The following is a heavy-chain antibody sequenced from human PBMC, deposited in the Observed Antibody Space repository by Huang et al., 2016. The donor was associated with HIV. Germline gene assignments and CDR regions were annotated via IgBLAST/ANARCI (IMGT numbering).Heavy chain of an antibody. Sequence: QLQLVQSGAQVKKPGSSVNVSCKASGKTFSGSAISWVRQAPGQRREWMGGCRTRYGKPQYAQNVQGRVTITADESMTTAYMELTSLTSKDTAVYFCAAKIGSDGYFISRGPRSNYYSLDVWGQGTTVVVSS. D-gene: IGHD3-10*01. V-gene: IGHV1-69*13. J-gene: IGHJ6*02. CDR2: CRTRYGKP. CDR3: AAKIGSDGYFISRGPRSNYYSLDV. CDR1: GKTFSGSA.